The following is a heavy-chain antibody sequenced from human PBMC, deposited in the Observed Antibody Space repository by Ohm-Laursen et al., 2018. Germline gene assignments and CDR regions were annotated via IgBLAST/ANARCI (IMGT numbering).Heavy chain of an antibody. Sequence: SLRLSCTASGFTFSSYGMHWVRQAPGKGLEWVATINWNSGDIGYGDSVKGRFTISRDSAKKSLYLQMNSLRVEGTAVYYCTRDGDNWNDFDYWGQGTLVTVSS. CDR1: GFTFSSYG. D-gene: IGHD1-1*01. CDR3: TRDGDNWNDFDY. V-gene: IGHV3-21*01. J-gene: IGHJ4*02. CDR2: INWNSGDI.